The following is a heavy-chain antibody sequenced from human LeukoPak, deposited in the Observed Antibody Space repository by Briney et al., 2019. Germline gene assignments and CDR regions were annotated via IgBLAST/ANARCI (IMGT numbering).Heavy chain of an antibody. Sequence: GASVKVSCKASGYTFTGYYMHWVRQAPGQGLEWMGWINPNSGGTNYAQKFQGRVTMARDTSISTAYMELSRLRSDDTAVYYWSRGGQLSEDEYYYYGMAVWGQGTTVTVSS. CDR2: INPNSGGT. CDR1: GYTFTGYY. D-gene: IGHD1-1*01. V-gene: IGHV1-2*02. CDR3: SRGGQLSEDEYYYYGMAV. J-gene: IGHJ6*02.